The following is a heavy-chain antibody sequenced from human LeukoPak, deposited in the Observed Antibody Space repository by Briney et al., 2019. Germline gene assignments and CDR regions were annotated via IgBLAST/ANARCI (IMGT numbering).Heavy chain of an antibody. CDR1: GGSISSSSYY. D-gene: IGHD3-3*01. J-gene: IGHJ4*02. Sequence: SETLSLTCTVSGGSISSSSYYWGWIRQPPGKGLEWIGSIYYSGSTYYNPSLKSRVTISVDTSKNQFSLKLSSVTAADTAVYYCARLTLPRITIFGVVIVAYYFDYWGQGTLVTVSS. CDR3: ARLTLPRITIFGVVIVAYYFDY. CDR2: IYYSGST. V-gene: IGHV4-39*07.